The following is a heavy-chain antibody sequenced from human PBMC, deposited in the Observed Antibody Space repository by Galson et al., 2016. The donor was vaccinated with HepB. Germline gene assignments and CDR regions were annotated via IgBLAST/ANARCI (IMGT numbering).Heavy chain of an antibody. J-gene: IGHJ4*02. V-gene: IGHV3-53*01. D-gene: IGHD2-15*01. CDR1: GFTVHNNF. CDR3: ASLYLRANCNGDSCYSNNY. CDR2: IYSVGTT. Sequence: SLRLSCAASGFTVHNNFMSWVRQPPGKGLEWVSIIYSVGTTDYADSVKGRFTISRDRNTLYLQMSGLTADDTAVYYCASLYLRANCNGDSCYSNNYWGRGTLVAVSS.